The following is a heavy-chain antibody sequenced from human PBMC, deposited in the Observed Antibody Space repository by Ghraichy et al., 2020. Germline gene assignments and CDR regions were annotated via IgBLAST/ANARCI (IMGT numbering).Heavy chain of an antibody. D-gene: IGHD6-6*01. CDR2: IRSDGSDK. CDR3: ARNKHYSSSHYFQH. J-gene: IGHJ1*01. CDR1: GYTFSADG. V-gene: IGHV3-30*02. Sequence: GGSLRLSCAVSGYTFSADGMHWVRQAPGKGLEWVAFIRSDGSDKYYGDYVKGRFTISRDNSKNTLYLQMNSLRAEDTAVYYCARNKHYSSSHYFQHWGQGTLVTVSS.